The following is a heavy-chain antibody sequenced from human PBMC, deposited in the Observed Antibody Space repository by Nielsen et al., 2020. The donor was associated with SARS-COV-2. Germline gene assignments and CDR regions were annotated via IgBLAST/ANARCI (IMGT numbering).Heavy chain of an antibody. Sequence: GESLKISCKGSGYSFTSYWIGWVRQTPGKGLEWMGVIYPGDSDSTYSPSFQGQVSFSVDKSISTAYLQWTSLKASDTALYYCARHDYGSGNYFFDFWGQGTQVTVSS. CDR3: ARHDYGSGNYFFDF. D-gene: IGHD3-10*01. CDR1: GYSFTSYW. V-gene: IGHV5-51*01. CDR2: IYPGDSDS. J-gene: IGHJ4*02.